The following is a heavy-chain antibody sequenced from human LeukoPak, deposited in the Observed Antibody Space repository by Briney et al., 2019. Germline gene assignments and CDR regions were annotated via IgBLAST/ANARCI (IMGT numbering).Heavy chain of an antibody. CDR2: ISSSSSHI. CDR1: GITFSTYS. J-gene: IGHJ4*02. V-gene: IGHV3-21*01. CDR3: AGYTHPLIDS. Sequence: GDSLRLSCAVSGITFSTYSMNWVRQAPGKGLEWVSSISSSSSHIFYANSLKGRFTISRDNTKSSLYLQMNSLTADDTAVYYCAGYTHPLIDSWGQGTLVTVSS.